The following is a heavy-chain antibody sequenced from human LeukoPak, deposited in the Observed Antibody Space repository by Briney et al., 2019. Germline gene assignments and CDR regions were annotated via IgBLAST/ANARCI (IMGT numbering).Heavy chain of an antibody. V-gene: IGHV1-69*04. Sequence: SVKVPCKASGGTFGNYAISWVRQAPGQGLEWVGRIIPILSIIDYAQKFQGRVTITADKSTTAAYMEVSSLRSEDTAIYYCARSIKDGSDAWGQGTLVTVSS. CDR1: GGTFGNYA. CDR2: IIPILSII. J-gene: IGHJ5*02. CDR3: ARSIKDGSDA. D-gene: IGHD1-14*01.